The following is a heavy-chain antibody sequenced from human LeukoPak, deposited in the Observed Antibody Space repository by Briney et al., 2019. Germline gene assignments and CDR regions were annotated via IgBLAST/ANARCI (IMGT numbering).Heavy chain of an antibody. CDR2: IYTSGST. D-gene: IGHD3-10*01. CDR3: ARGLLTYYYGSGSYFESWFDP. V-gene: IGHV4-61*02. CDR1: GGSISSGSYY. J-gene: IGHJ5*02. Sequence: SETLSLTCTVSGGSISSGSYYWSWIRQPAGKGLEWIGRIYTSGSTNYNPSLKSRVTISVDTSKNQFSLKLSSVTAADTAVYYCARGLLTYYYGSGSYFESWFDPWGQGTLVTVSS.